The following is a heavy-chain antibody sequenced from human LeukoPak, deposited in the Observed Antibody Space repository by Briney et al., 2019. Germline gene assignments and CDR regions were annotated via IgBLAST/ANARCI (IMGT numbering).Heavy chain of an antibody. CDR3: AGYYGSGSYLTY. CDR2: ISYDGSNK. V-gene: IGHV3-30*04. CDR1: GVTFSSYA. J-gene: IGHJ4*02. Sequence: GGSLRLSCAASGVTFSSYAMHWVRQAPGKGLEWVAIISYDGSNKLYADSVKGRLTISRDNSKNTLYLQMNSLRAENTAVYYCAGYYGSGSYLTYWGQGTLVTVSS. D-gene: IGHD3-10*01.